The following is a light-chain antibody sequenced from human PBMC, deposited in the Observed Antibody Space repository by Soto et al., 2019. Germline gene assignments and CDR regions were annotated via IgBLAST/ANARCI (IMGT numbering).Light chain of an antibody. CDR2: DVS. V-gene: IGKV3-20*01. CDR3: QQYGSSPELT. Sequence: IVLTQSPATLSLSPGGRATLSCRASQNISSYLIWYQQKPGQDARLLTYDVSNRGTGIPDKFTGSGSGTDFSLTISSMEHEDFAVYYCQQYGSSPELTFGGGTKVDI. J-gene: IGKJ4*01. CDR1: QNISSY.